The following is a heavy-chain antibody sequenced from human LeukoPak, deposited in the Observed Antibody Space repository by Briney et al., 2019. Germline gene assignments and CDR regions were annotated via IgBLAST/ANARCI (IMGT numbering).Heavy chain of an antibody. CDR1: GFTFSSYA. J-gene: IGHJ4*02. CDR2: SGVSGGST. Sequence: PGGSLRLSCAASGFTFSSYAMSWVRQPPGKGLEWVSSSGVSGGSTYYADSVRGRFTVSRDSSKNTLYLQMNSLRAEDTPTYYCAKLQVLADSFDYWGQGALDTVSS. D-gene: IGHD2-8*02. V-gene: IGHV3-23*01. CDR3: AKLQVLADSFDY.